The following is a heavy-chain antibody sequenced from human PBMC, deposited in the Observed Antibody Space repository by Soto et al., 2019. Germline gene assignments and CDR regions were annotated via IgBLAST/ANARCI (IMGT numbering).Heavy chain of an antibody. Sequence: GGSLRLSCAASGFTFSSYGMHWVRQAPGKGLEWVAVISYDGSNKYYADSVKGRFTISRDNSKNTLYLQMNSLRAEDTAVYYCASVSGYSGYDSSDWGQGTLVTVSS. CDR1: GFTFSSYG. D-gene: IGHD5-12*01. V-gene: IGHV3-30*03. CDR2: ISYDGSNK. J-gene: IGHJ4*02. CDR3: ASVSGYSGYDSSD.